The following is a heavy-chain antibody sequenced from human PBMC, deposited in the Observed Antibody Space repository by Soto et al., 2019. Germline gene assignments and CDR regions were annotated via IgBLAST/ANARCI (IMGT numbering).Heavy chain of an antibody. CDR1: GFTFSSYA. J-gene: IGHJ6*02. CDR2: ISYDGSNK. V-gene: IGHV3-30-3*01. D-gene: IGHD3-3*01. CDR3: ARDISPTRFLEWFGYYYYYYGMDV. Sequence: QVQLVESGGGVVQPGRSLRLSCAASGFTFSSYAMHWVRQAPGKGLEWVAVISYDGSNKYYADSMKGRFTISRDNSKNTLYLQMNSLRAEDTAVYYCARDISPTRFLEWFGYYYYYYGMDVWGQGTTVTVSS.